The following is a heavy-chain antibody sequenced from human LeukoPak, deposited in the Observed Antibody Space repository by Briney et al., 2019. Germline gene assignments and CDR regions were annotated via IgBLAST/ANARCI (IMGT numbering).Heavy chain of an antibody. CDR3: AKWLGYCTSTSRYGMDV. CDR1: GFTFSNYA. D-gene: IGHD2-2*01. Sequence: GGSLRLSCAASGFTFSNYAMSWVRQPPGKGLEWVSGVSGSGGSTYYTDSVKGRFTISRDNSENTVYLQMNSLRADDTAVYYCAKWLGYCTSTSRYGMDVWGQGTTVTVSS. J-gene: IGHJ6*02. V-gene: IGHV3-23*01. CDR2: VSGSGGST.